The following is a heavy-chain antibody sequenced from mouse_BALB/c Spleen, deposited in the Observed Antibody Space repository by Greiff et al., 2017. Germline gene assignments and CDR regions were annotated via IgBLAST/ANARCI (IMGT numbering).Heavy chain of an antibody. J-gene: IGHJ4*01. Sequence: EVKVEESGGGLVQPGGSMKLSCVASGFTFSNYWMNWVRQSPEKGLEWVAEIRLKSNNYATHYAESVKGRFTISRDDSNSSVYLQMNNLRAEDTGIYYCARQGHYYALDYWGQGTSVTVSA. V-gene: IGHV6-6*02. CDR3: ARQGHYYALDY. D-gene: IGHD3-3*01. CDR2: IRLKSNNYAT. CDR1: GFTFSNYW.